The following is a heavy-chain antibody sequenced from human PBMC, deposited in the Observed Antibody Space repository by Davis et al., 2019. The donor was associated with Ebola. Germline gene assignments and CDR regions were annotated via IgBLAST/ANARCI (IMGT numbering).Heavy chain of an antibody. V-gene: IGHV4-39*07. CDR3: ARELVAGRHHFDN. Sequence: SETLSLTCSVSGGSISTITYYWGWIRQPPGKGLEWIGSVYYSGSPYYNPSLKSRVTISVDTSKNQFSLKLSSVTAADTAVYYCARELVAGRHHFDNWGQGTLVTVSS. J-gene: IGHJ4*02. D-gene: IGHD2-21*01. CDR2: VYYSGSP. CDR1: GGSISTITYY.